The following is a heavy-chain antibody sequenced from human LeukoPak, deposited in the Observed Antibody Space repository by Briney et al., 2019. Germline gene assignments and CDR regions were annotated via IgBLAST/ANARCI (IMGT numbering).Heavy chain of an antibody. V-gene: IGHV1-69*13. CDR2: IIPIFGTA. D-gene: IGHD3-10*01. CDR3: ARALSRFGELLFTDAFDI. J-gene: IGHJ3*02. CDR1: GYTLTNYD. Sequence: SVKVSCKTSGYTLTNYDISWLRQAPGQGLEWMGGIIPIFGTANYAQKFQGRVTITADESTSTAYMELSSLRSEDTAVYYCARALSRFGELLFTDAFDIWGQGTMVTVSS.